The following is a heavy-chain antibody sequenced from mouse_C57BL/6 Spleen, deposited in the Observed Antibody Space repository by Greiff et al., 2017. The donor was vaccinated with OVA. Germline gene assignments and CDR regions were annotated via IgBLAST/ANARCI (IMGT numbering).Heavy chain of an antibody. CDR3: ARRAMDY. V-gene: IGHV1-69*01. CDR2: IDPSDSYT. CDR1: GYTFTSYW. J-gene: IGHJ4*01. Sequence: QVQLQQPGAELVMPGASVKLSCKASGYTFTSYWMHWVKQRPGQGLEWIGEIDPSDSYTNYNQKFKGKSTLTVDKSSSTAYMQLSSLTSEDSAVYYCARRAMDYGGQGTSVTVSS.